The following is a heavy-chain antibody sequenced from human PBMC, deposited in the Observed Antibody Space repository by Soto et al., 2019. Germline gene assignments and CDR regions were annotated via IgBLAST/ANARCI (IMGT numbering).Heavy chain of an antibody. V-gene: IGHV1-69*01. CDR1: GGTCKSYA. J-gene: IGHJ6*02. D-gene: IGHD2-15*01. CDR2: FIPLFGTA. CDR3: ARGLTVYSSVLHYFYAMDV. Sequence: QVQLVQSGAEVRKPGSSVKVSCKVSGGTCKSYAISWLRQAPGQGLAWVGGFIPLFGTANYARDFEGRVKITADGSTSTVYMELSSLRSEDMALFFCARGLTVYSSVLHYFYAMDVWGQGTPVTVSS.